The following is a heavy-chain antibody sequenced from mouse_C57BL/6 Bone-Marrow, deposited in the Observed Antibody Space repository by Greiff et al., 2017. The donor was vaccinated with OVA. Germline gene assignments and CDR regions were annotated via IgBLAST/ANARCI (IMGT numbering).Heavy chain of an antibody. J-gene: IGHJ2*01. V-gene: IGHV1-76*01. CDR1: GYTFTDYY. CDR2: IYPGSGNT. CDR3: ARGRGSYYFDY. Sequence: VQLQQSGAELVRPGASVKLSCKASGYTFTDYYINWVKQRPGQGLEWIARIYPGSGNTYYNEKFKGKATLTAEKSSSTAYMQLSSLTSEDSAVYFCARGRGSYYFDYWGQGTTLTVSS.